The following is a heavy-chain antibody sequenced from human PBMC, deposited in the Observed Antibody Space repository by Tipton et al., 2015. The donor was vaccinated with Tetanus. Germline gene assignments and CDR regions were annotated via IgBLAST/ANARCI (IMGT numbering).Heavy chain of an antibody. D-gene: IGHD2-8*01. J-gene: IGHJ4*02. V-gene: IGHV4-34*01. CDR2: INHSGST. CDR3: AGGIVLMVFDY. Sequence: TLSLTCAVYGGSFSGYYWSWIRQPPGKGLEWIGEINHSGSTNYNPSLKSRVTISVDTSKNQFSLKLGSVTAADTAVYYCAGGIVLMVFDYWGQGTLVTVSS. CDR1: GGSFSGYY.